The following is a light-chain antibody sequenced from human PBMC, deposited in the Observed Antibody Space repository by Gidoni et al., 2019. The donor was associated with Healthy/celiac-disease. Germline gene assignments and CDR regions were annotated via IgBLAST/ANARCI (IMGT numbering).Light chain of an antibody. J-gene: IGKJ2*01. V-gene: IGKV3-20*01. CDR1: QRVDSRC. CDR3: QHYDTSVIYT. Sequence: EIVLTQSPGTLHLSPGERVTLPCGASQRVDSRCLLWYQKKPGQAPRLLIYEAFFRATGIPARFSGSGSGTDFTLTISRLEPEDSAVYYCQHYDTSVIYTFGQGTKLEI. CDR2: EAF.